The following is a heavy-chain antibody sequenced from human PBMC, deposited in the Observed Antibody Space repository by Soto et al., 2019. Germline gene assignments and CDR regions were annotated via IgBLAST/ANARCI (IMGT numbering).Heavy chain of an antibody. Sequence: QVQLVQSGAEVKKPGSSVKVSCKASGGTFSSYTISWVRQAPGQGLEWMGRIIPILGIANYAQKFQGRVTITADKSTSTAYMELSSLRSEDTAVYYCARGDSAMVRVDHVPNDYWGQGTLVTVSS. V-gene: IGHV1-69*02. D-gene: IGHD3-10*01. CDR2: IIPILGIA. J-gene: IGHJ4*02. CDR3: ARGDSAMVRVDHVPNDY. CDR1: GGTFSSYT.